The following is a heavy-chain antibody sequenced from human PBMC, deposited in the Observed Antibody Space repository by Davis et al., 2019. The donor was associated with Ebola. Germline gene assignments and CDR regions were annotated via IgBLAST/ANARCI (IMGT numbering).Heavy chain of an antibody. J-gene: IGHJ4*02. CDR1: GFTFSSYA. V-gene: IGHV3-30-3*01. CDR3: ARDRYSSTWHRGYY. Sequence: GESLKISCAASGFTFSSYAMHWVRQAPGKGLEWVAVISYDGSNKYYADSVKGRFTISRDNSKNTLYLQMNSLRDEDTALYYCARDRYSSTWHRGYYWGQGILVTVSS. CDR2: ISYDGSNK. D-gene: IGHD6-13*01.